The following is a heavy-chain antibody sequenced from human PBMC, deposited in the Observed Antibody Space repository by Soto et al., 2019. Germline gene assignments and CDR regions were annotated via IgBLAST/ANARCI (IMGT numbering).Heavy chain of an antibody. D-gene: IGHD3-9*01. CDR3: ARQPYYDILTGPDYYYYGMDV. CDR2: IYYSGST. CDR1: GGSISSYY. J-gene: IGHJ6*02. V-gene: IGHV4-59*08. Sequence: SETLSLTCTVSGGSISSYYWSWIRQPPGKGLEWIGYIYYSGSTNYNPSLKSRVTISVDTSKNQFSLKLSSVTAADTAVYYCARQPYYDILTGPDYYYYGMDVWGQGTTVTVSS.